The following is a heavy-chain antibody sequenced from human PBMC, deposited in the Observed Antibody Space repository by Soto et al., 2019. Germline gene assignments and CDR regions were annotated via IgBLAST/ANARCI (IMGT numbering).Heavy chain of an antibody. Sequence: SETLSLTCAVYGGSFSGYYWSWIRQPPGKGLEWIGEISHSGSTNYNPSLKSRVTISVDTSKNQFSLKLSSVTAADTAVYYCGAQDYVAKGYHFETWGQGTMVTVSS. J-gene: IGHJ4*02. D-gene: IGHD4-17*01. CDR1: GGSFSGYY. CDR2: ISHSGST. CDR3: GAQDYVAKGYHFET. V-gene: IGHV4-34*01.